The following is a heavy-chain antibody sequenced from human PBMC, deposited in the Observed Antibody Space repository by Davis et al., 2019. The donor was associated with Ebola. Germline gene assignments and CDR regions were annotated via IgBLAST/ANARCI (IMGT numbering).Heavy chain of an antibody. CDR1: GASISRYY. Sequence: LSPPCTLPGASISRYYWSWNRQPPRKRPEWNSYISDSGSTTYYTDSVKGRFTISRDNAKHSLYLQMNTLGVEDTAIYYCVPGTWIRGQGTLVTVSS. V-gene: IGHV3-11*04. J-gene: IGHJ4*02. CDR3: VPGTWI. D-gene: IGHD5-18*01. CDR2: ISDSGSTT.